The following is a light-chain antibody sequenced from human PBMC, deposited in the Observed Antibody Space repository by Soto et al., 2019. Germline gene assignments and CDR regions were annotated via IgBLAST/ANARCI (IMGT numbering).Light chain of an antibody. CDR3: QSYDSSLSGPKV. Sequence: QSVLTQPPSVSGAPGQRVTISCTGSSSNIGAGYDVHWYQQLPGTAPKLLIYGNSNRPSGVPDRFSGSKPGTSASLAITGLQAEDEADYYGQSYDSSLSGPKVFGGGTKLTVL. CDR2: GNS. CDR1: SSNIGAGYD. J-gene: IGLJ2*01. V-gene: IGLV1-40*01.